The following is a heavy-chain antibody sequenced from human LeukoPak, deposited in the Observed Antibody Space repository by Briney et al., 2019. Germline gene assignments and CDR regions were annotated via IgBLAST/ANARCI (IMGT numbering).Heavy chain of an antibody. D-gene: IGHD6-19*01. J-gene: IGHJ5*02. V-gene: IGHV3-7*01. CDR2: IKEDGSEK. Sequence: PGGSLRLSCAASGLTFRNYWMSWVRQAPGKGLEWVANIKEDGSEKYYVDSVKGRFTISRDNAKNSLFLQMYTLRAEDTAVYYCARQWLVSLSNWFDPWGQGTLVTVSS. CDR1: GLTFRNYW. CDR3: ARQWLVSLSNWFDP.